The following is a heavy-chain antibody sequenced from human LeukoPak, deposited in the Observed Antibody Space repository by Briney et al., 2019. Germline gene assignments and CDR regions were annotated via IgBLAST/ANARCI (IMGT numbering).Heavy chain of an antibody. CDR2: IYSGGNT. J-gene: IGHJ4*02. D-gene: IGHD3-3*01. CDR3: ARMRFLEWQDPYYFDT. CDR1: GFTVSSNY. Sequence: PGGSLRLSCAASGFTVSSNYMSWVRQAPGKGLEWVSVIYSGGNTYYADSVKGRFTISRDNSMNTLYLQMDTLRAEDTAVYYCARMRFLEWQDPYYFDTWGQGTLVTVSS. V-gene: IGHV3-53*01.